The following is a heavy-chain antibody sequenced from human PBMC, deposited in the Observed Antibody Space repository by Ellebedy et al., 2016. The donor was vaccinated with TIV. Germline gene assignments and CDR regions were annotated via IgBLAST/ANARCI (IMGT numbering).Heavy chain of an antibody. Sequence: SETLSLXCSLSGDSINTKYWHWVRQPPGKGLEWIGYIDYSGDTNYNPTFKSRVTISADTSKNQFSLRLNSVTAADTAVYFCVTGVGWQPDYWGQGTLVTVSS. CDR1: GDSINTKY. V-gene: IGHV4-59*01. CDR3: VTGVGWQPDY. D-gene: IGHD4-23*01. CDR2: IDYSGDT. J-gene: IGHJ4*02.